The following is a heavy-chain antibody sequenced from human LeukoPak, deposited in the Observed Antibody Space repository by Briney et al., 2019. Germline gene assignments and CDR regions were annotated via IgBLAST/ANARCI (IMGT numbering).Heavy chain of an antibody. V-gene: IGHV3-30*03. Sequence: GGSLRLSCAASGFTFGNYGLHWVRQAPGKGLEWVAVISYDGSISYYPDSVKGRFTISRDNSKNTLYLQMNSLRAEDTAVYYCAIVSSVAGINYWGQGTLVTVSS. J-gene: IGHJ4*02. CDR1: GFTFGNYG. CDR3: AIVSSVAGINY. CDR2: ISYDGSIS. D-gene: IGHD6-19*01.